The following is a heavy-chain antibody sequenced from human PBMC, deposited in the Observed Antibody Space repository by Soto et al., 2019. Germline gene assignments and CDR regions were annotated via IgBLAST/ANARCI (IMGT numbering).Heavy chain of an antibody. V-gene: IGHV4-31*03. J-gene: IGHJ4*02. D-gene: IGHD3-22*01. CDR3: ARVGRYYDSGVWGGYFEY. CDR1: AGSISSGGYY. Sequence: QVQLQESGPGLVKPSQTLSLTCTVSAGSISSGGYYWSWIRQDPGKGLEWIGYMYYSGVTYYNPSLKSRVTISVDTSKNQFSLKLNSVTAADPAVYYCARVGRYYDSGVWGGYFEYWGQGTLVTVSS. CDR2: MYYSGVT.